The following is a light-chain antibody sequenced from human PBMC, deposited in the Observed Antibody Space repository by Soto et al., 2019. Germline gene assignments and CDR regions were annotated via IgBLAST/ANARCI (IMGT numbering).Light chain of an antibody. CDR1: QIISSY. CDR2: AAS. J-gene: IGKJ2*01. Sequence: DIQMTQSPSSLSASVGDRVTITCRSSQIISSYLNWYQQKPGKAPKLLIYAASSLQSVVPSRFSGSGSGTDFTLTISILQPADFETYYCQPSYSTPYPFGQGTKLEIK. CDR3: QPSYSTPYP. V-gene: IGKV1-39*01.